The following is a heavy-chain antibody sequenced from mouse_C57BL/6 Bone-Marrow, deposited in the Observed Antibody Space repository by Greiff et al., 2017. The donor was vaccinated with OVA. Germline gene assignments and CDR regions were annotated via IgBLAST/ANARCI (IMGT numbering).Heavy chain of an antibody. CDR2: IDPANDNT. Sequence: EVQLQQSVAELVRPGASVKLSCTASGFNIKNTYMHWVKQRPEQGLEWIGRIDPANDNTTSAPKFQGTATMTADPSSNTAYLQLSSLSSEDTAVYCGARGNFGSSLYAMDYWGQGTSVTVAS. CDR3: ARGNFGSSLYAMDY. CDR1: GFNIKNTY. D-gene: IGHD1-1*01. V-gene: IGHV14-3*01. J-gene: IGHJ4*01.